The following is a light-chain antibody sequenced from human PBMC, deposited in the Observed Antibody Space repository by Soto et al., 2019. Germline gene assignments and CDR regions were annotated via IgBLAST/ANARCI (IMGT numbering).Light chain of an antibody. CDR3: QEYDDFPYS. Sequence: DIQMTQSPSSLSASVGDRVTITCQASRDIDKYLNWYQQKPGKAPKLLIFDASNLETGVPSRFGGSGSGTDFTFTISNLRPEDMATYYCQEYDDFPYSFGQGTKLEIK. CDR1: RDIDKY. J-gene: IGKJ2*03. V-gene: IGKV1-33*01. CDR2: DAS.